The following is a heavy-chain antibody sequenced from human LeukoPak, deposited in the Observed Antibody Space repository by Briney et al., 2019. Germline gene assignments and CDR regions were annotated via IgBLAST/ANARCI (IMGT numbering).Heavy chain of an antibody. CDR1: GFTFSSYA. V-gene: IGHV3-30-3*01. CDR3: ARDQALGELLPLGAFDI. Sequence: PGRSLRLSCAASGFTFSSYAMHWVRQAPGKGLEWVAVISYDGSNKYYADSVKGRFTISRDNSKNTLYLQMNSLRAEDTAVYYCARDQALGELLPLGAFDIWGQGTMVTVSS. D-gene: IGHD3-16*01. J-gene: IGHJ3*02. CDR2: ISYDGSNK.